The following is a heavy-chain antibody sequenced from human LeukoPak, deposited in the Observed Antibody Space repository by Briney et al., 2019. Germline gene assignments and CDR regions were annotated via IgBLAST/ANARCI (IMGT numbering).Heavy chain of an antibody. J-gene: IGHJ6*02. D-gene: IGHD4-23*01. CDR3: ARDGNGDYYYYGMDV. CDR2: IYYSGST. V-gene: IGHV4-30-4*01. CDR1: GGSISSGDYY. Sequence: SQTLSLTCTVSGGSISSGDYYWSWIRQPPGKGLEWIGYIYYSGSTYYNPSLKSRVTISVDTSKNQFSLKLSSVTAADTAVYYCARDGNGDYYYYGMDVWGQGTTVTVSS.